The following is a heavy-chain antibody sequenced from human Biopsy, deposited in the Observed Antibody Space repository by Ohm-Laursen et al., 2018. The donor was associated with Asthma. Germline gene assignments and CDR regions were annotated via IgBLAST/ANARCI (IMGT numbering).Heavy chain of an antibody. CDR3: ARAIHGGNSDRLDFYYYGLDI. D-gene: IGHD4-23*01. J-gene: IGHJ6*02. V-gene: IGHV3-30*03. CDR1: GFSFNSYG. Sequence: SLRLSCAVSGFSFNSYGMHWVRQAPGKGLEWVAVMSFDGRQTYYADSVKGRFTISRDNSKNTLYLQMSSLRSEDTAVYCCARAIHGGNSDRLDFYYYGLDIWGQGTTVTVSS. CDR2: MSFDGRQT.